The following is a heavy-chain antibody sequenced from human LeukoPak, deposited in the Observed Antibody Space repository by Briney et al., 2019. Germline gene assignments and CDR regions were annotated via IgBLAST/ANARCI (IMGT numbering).Heavy chain of an antibody. J-gene: IGHJ6*03. CDR1: GGSFSGYY. Sequence: SETLSLTCAVYGGSFSGYYWSWIRQPPGKGLEWIGEINHSGSTNYNPSLKSRVTISVDTSKNQFSLKLSSVTAADTAVYYRARRRLNYYYYYMDVWGKGTTVTISS. V-gene: IGHV4-34*01. CDR2: INHSGST. CDR3: ARRRLNYYYYYMDV.